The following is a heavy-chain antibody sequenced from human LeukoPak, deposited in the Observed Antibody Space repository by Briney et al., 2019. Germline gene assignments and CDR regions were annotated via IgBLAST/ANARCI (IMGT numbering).Heavy chain of an antibody. J-gene: IGHJ4*02. Sequence: ASVKVSCKASGYTFTNYYMHCVRQAPGQGLEWMGIINPSGNSTRYQQKFQDRVTMTRETSTRTVYMELSSLRSEDTAMYYCARGYSSTYRIDYWGQGTLVTVSS. V-gene: IGHV1-46*01. CDR3: ARGYSSTYRIDY. D-gene: IGHD6-13*01. CDR2: INPSGNST. CDR1: GYTFTNYY.